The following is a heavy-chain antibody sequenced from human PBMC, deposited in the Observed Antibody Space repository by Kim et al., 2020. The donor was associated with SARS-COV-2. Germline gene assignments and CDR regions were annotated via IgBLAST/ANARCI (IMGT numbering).Heavy chain of an antibody. CDR1: GFTVSSNY. Sequence: GGSLRLSCAASGFTVSSNYMSWVRQAPGKGLEWVSVIYSGGSTYYADSVKGRFTISRHNSKNTLYLQMNSLRAEDTAVYYCASGIVGAPNLNYYYYGMDVWGQGTTVTVSS. CDR2: IYSGGST. CDR3: ASGIVGAPNLNYYYYGMDV. V-gene: IGHV3-53*04. D-gene: IGHD1-26*01. J-gene: IGHJ6*02.